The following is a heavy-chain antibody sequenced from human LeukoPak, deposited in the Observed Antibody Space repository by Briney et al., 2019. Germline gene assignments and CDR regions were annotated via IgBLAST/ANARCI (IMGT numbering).Heavy chain of an antibody. CDR1: GGSFSGYY. D-gene: IGHD6-19*01. V-gene: IGHV4-34*01. CDR3: ARSLAVAGEQYDAFDI. CDR2: INHSGST. J-gene: IGHJ3*02. Sequence: SETLSLTCAVYGGSFSGYYWSWIRQPPGKGLEWIGEINHSGSTNYNPSLKSRVTISVDTSKNQFSLKLSSATAADTAVYYCARSLAVAGEQYDAFDIWGQGTMVTVSS.